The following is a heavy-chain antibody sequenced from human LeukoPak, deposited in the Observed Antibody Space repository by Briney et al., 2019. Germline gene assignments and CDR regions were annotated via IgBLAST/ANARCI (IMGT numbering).Heavy chain of an antibody. CDR1: GFTFNSHW. D-gene: IGHD6-13*01. CDR3: ARSIAAAESY. CDR2: KKQDGSVR. V-gene: IGHV3-7*01. Sequence: GGSLRLSCAASGFTFNSHWMTWVRQAPGKGLEWVANKKQDGSVRYYVDSVKGRFTISRDNAKNTLFLQMNSLRVEDTAVYYCARSIAAAESYWGQGTLVTVSS. J-gene: IGHJ4*02.